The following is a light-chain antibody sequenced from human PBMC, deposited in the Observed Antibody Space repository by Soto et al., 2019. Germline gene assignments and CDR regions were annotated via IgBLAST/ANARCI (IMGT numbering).Light chain of an antibody. V-gene: IGKV1-39*01. CDR2: AAS. Sequence: DIQMTQSPSSLSASVGDRVTITCRASQSVRTYLNWYQQKPGMAPKVLIYAASSLQYGVPSRFSGSGSGTDFTLTISSLQPEDFATYNCQQTYSSPYTFGPGTKLESK. CDR1: QSVRTY. J-gene: IGKJ2*01. CDR3: QQTYSSPYT.